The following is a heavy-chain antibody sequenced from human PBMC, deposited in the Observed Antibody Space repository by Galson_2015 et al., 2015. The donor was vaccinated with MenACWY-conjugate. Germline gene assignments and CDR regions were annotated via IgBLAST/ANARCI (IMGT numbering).Heavy chain of an antibody. D-gene: IGHD2-21*01. CDR2: TYYRSKWYN. CDR3: ARWGPSHTAYRPSTDQINDAFDV. V-gene: IGHV6-1*01. J-gene: IGHJ3*01. Sequence: CAISGDSVSSNSAAWNWIRQSPSRGLEWLGRTYYRSKWYNDYAFSLKSRITVNPDTSKNQFSLQLNSVTPEDTAVYYCARWGPSHTAYRPSTDQINDAFDVWGQGTMVTVFS. CDR1: GDSVSSNSAA.